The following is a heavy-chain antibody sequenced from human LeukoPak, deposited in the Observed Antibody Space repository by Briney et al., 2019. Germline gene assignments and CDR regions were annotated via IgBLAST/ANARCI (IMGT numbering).Heavy chain of an antibody. CDR2: IIPILGIA. J-gene: IGHJ5*02. CDR3: AREGGWNYGSVNWFDP. D-gene: IGHD1-7*01. Sequence: GASVKVSCKASGGTFSSYAISWVRQAPGQGLEWMGRIIPILGIANYAQKFQGRVTITADKSTSTAYMELSSLRSEDTAVYYCAREGGWNYGSVNWFDPWGQGTLVTVSS. V-gene: IGHV1-69*04. CDR1: GGTFSSYA.